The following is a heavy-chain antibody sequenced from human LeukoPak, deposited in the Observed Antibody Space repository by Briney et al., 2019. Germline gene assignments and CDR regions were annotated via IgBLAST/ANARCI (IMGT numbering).Heavy chain of an antibody. CDR1: GDSVSRNSAA. V-gene: IGHV6-1*01. J-gene: IGHJ5*02. D-gene: IGHD5-24*01. Sequence: SQTLSLTCAISGDSVSRNSAAWNWIRQSPSRGLEWLGRTYYRSKWYNDYAVSVESRITINPDTSKNQFSLQLNSVTPEDTAVYYCARADGDRDGYNFWFDPWGQGTLVAVSS. CDR2: TYYRSKWYN. CDR3: ARADGDRDGYNFWFDP.